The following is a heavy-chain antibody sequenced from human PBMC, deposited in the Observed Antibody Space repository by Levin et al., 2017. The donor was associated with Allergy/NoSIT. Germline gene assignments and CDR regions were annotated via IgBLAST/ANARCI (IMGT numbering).Heavy chain of an antibody. CDR3: AREGEQLWLLGAHEWFDP. D-gene: IGHD5-18*01. V-gene: IGHV3-74*01. Sequence: PGESLKISCAASGFTFSSYWMHWVRQAPGKGLVWVSRINSDGSSTSYADSVKGRFTISRDNAKNTLYLQMNSLRAEDTAVYYCAREGEQLWLLGAHEWFDPWGQGTLVTVSS. CDR1: GFTFSSYW. J-gene: IGHJ5*02. CDR2: INSDGSST.